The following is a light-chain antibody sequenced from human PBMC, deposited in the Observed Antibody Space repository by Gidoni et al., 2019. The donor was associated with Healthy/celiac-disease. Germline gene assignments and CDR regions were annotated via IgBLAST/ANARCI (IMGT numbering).Light chain of an antibody. Sequence: SVFTHPPSVSAAPRQKVTISCSGSSSNIGNNYVSWYQQLPGTAPKLLIYENNKRPSGIPDRFSGSKSGTSATLGITGLQTGDEADYYCGTWDSSLSAVVFGGGTKLTVL. CDR1: SSNIGNNY. CDR3: GTWDSSLSAVV. J-gene: IGLJ2*01. CDR2: ENN. V-gene: IGLV1-51*01.